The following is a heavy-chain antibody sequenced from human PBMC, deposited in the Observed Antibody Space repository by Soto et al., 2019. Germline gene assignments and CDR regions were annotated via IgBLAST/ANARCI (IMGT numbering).Heavy chain of an antibody. D-gene: IGHD6-13*01. V-gene: IGHV4-39*01. CDR1: GASISSSSYS. Sequence: SEILSLTCTLSGASISSSSYSWGWIRQPPGKGLEWIGSIYYSGSTYYNPSLKSRVTISVDTSKNQFSLTLSSVPAADTAVYYCARGEVEAAAGYYYYYGMDVWGQGTRVTVSS. J-gene: IGHJ6*02. CDR3: ARGEVEAAAGYYYYYGMDV. CDR2: IYYSGST.